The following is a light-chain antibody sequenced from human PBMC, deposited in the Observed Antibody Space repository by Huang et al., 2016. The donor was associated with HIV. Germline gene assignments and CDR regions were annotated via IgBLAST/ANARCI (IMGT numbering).Light chain of an antibody. V-gene: IGKV3-15*01. J-gene: IGKJ2*01. CDR2: GAS. CDR1: QTFRTN. CDR3: QQYNNWPT. Sequence: EIVMTQSPATLSVSPGERVTLPCRASQTFRTNLAWYQQKPGQAPRLLIYGASTSATVVPARFSGSGSGTECTLTINSVQSEDFAVYYCQQYNNWPTFGQGTKLEIK.